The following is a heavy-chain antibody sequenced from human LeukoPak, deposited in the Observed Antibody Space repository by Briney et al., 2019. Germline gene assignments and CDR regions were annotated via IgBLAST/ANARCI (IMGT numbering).Heavy chain of an antibody. J-gene: IGHJ3*02. D-gene: IGHD3-22*01. CDR2: ISAYNGNT. CDR1: GYTFTSYG. Sequence: GASVKVSCKASGYTFTSYGISWVRQAPGQGLEWMGWISAYNGNTNYAQKLQGRVTMTTDTSTSTAYMELRSLRSDDTAVYYCARGAEYYDSSGYPSDAFDIWGQGTMVTVSS. CDR3: ARGAEYYDSSGYPSDAFDI. V-gene: IGHV1-18*01.